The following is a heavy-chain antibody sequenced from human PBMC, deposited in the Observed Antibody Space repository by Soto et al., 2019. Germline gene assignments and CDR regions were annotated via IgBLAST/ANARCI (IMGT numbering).Heavy chain of an antibody. CDR3: ARVSTYYYDSSGYYYGGYFDY. CDR2: IYYSGST. Sequence: QVQLQESGPGLVKPSQTLSLTCTVSGGSISSGGYYWSWIRQHPGKGLEWIGYIYYSGSTYYNPSLKSRVTISVDTSKNQFSLKLSSVTAADTAVYYCARVSTYYYDSSGYYYGGYFDYWVQGTLVTVSS. CDR1: GGSISSGGYY. V-gene: IGHV4-31*03. D-gene: IGHD3-22*01. J-gene: IGHJ4*02.